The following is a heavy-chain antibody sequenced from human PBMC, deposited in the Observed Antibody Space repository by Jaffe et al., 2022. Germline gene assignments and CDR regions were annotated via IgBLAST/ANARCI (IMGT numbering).Heavy chain of an antibody. Sequence: EVQLLESGGGLVQPGGSLRLSCAASGFTFSSYAMSWVRQAPGKGLEWVSAISGSGGSTYYADSVKGRFTISRDNSKNTLYLQMNSLRAEDTAVYYCAKFPGRSIEYEGARDYYYYYMDVWGKGTTVTVSS. V-gene: IGHV3-23*01. CDR2: ISGSGGST. CDR3: AKFPGRSIEYEGARDYYYYYMDV. CDR1: GFTFSSYA. D-gene: IGHD2-2*01. J-gene: IGHJ6*03.